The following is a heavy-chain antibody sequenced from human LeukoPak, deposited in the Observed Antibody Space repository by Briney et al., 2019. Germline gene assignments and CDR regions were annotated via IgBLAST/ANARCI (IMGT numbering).Heavy chain of an antibody. CDR2: LYSDGST. D-gene: IGHD3-10*01. V-gene: IGHV3-53*01. J-gene: IGHJ4*02. Sequence: PGGSLTLSCAASGFTVSSNYMSWVRQAPGEGLGWVSVLYSDGSTYYADSVKGRFTISRDNSKNTLYLQMHSLRAEDTAVYYCASGITMVQGVIFAYWGQGTLVTVSS. CDR3: ASGITMVQGVIFAY. CDR1: GFTVSSNY.